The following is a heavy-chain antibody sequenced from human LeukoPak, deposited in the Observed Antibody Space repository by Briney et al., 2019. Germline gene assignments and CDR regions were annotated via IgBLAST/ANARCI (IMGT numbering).Heavy chain of an antibody. CDR2: ISSSSNHI. Sequence: PGGSLRLSCAASGFTFATYGMHWVRQSPGKGLEWVSSISSSSNHIYYADSVKGRFTISRDNAKNSLYLQMNSLRAEDTAVYYCARDRNSSGYYHYFDYWGQGTLVTVSS. V-gene: IGHV3-21*01. CDR3: ARDRNSSGYYHYFDY. CDR1: GFTFATYG. D-gene: IGHD3-22*01. J-gene: IGHJ4*02.